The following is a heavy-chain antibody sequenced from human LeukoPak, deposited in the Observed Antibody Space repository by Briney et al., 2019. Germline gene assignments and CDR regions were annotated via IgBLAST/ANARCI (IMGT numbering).Heavy chain of an antibody. Sequence: SGTLSLTCAVSGGSISSYYWSWIRQPAGKGLEWIGRIYTSGSTNYNPSLKSRVTMSVDTSKNQFSLKLSSVTAADTAVYYCARSSITEQWLAPFDYWGQGTLVTVSS. D-gene: IGHD6-19*01. CDR2: IYTSGST. CDR1: GGSISSYY. CDR3: ARSSITEQWLAPFDY. V-gene: IGHV4-4*07. J-gene: IGHJ4*02.